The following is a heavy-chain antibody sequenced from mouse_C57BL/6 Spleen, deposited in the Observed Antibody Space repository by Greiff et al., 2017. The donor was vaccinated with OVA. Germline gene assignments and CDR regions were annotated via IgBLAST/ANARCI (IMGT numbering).Heavy chain of an antibody. Sequence: QVQLQQSGAELVRPGSSVKLSCKASGYTFTSYWMHWVKQRPIQGLEWIGNIDPSDSETHYNQKFKDKATLTVDKSSSTAYMQLSSLTSEDSAVYYCARERSFYAMDYWGQGTSVTVSS. V-gene: IGHV1-52*01. CDR3: ARERSFYAMDY. J-gene: IGHJ4*01. CDR1: GYTFTSYW. CDR2: IDPSDSET.